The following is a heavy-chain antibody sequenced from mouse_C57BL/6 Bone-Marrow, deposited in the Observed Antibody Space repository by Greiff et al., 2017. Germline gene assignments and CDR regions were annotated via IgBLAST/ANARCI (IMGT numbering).Heavy chain of an antibody. CDR2: IYPGSGST. Sequence: QVQLKQPGAELVRPGSSVKLSCKASGYTFTSYWMHWVKQRPGQGLEWIGDIYPGSGSTNYNEKFKSKATLTVDTSSSTAYMQRSSLTSEDSAVYYCARGANGDYWGQGTTLTVSS. V-gene: IGHV1-55*01. J-gene: IGHJ2*01. D-gene: IGHD3-1*01. CDR3: ARGANGDY. CDR1: GYTFTSYW.